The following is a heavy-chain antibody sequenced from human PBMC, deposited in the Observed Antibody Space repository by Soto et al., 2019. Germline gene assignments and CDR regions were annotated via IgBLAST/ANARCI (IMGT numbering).Heavy chain of an antibody. V-gene: IGHV4-61*01. Sequence: TSETLSLTCTVSGGSVSSGSYYWSWIRQPPGKGLEWIGYIYYSGSTNYNPSLKSRVTISVDTSKNQFSLKLSSVTAADTAVYYCARAVTSYYDSSGYLTFDYWGQGTLVTVSS. CDR3: ARAVTSYYDSSGYLTFDY. CDR1: GGSVSSGSYY. J-gene: IGHJ4*02. D-gene: IGHD3-22*01. CDR2: IYYSGST.